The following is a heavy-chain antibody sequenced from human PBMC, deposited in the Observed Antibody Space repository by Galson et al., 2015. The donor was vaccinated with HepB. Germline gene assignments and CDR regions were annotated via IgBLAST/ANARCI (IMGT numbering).Heavy chain of an antibody. CDR2: IKEDGGEK. CDR1: GFSFDTYW. D-gene: IGHD6-19*01. J-gene: IGHJ4*02. CDR3: ARGGWYQFDQ. V-gene: IGHV3-7*03. Sequence: SLRLSCAASGFSFDTYWMSWVRQAPGKGLEWVANIKEDGGEKSYVDSVKGRFTISRDNAKNSLYLEMHSLRADDTAVYYCARGGWYQFDQWGQGTLVTVSS.